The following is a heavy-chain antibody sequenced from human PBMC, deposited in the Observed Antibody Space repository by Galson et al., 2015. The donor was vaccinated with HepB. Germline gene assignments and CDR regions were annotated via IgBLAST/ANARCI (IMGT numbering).Heavy chain of an antibody. V-gene: IGHV3-7*05. D-gene: IGHD3-22*01. CDR1: GFTISSHW. Sequence: SLRLSCAVSGFTISSHWMTWVRQAPGKGLEWVANIKQDGSEKYYVDQVKGRFTISRDNAKSSVFLQMNSLGAEDTAVYYCTRGPFHYYDPSGYYYWGQGTLVTVSS. CDR3: TRGPFHYYDPSGYYY. CDR2: IKQDGSEK. J-gene: IGHJ4*02.